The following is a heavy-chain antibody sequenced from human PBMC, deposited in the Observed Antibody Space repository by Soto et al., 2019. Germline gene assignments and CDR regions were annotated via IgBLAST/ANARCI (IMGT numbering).Heavy chain of an antibody. V-gene: IGHV3-15*07. CDR2: IKSKTDGGT. D-gene: IGHD2-2*01. Sequence: LRLSCAASGFTFTNAWINWVRQAPGKGLEWVGRIKSKTDGGTDYAEPVKGRFAISRDDSNNMVYLQMNSLRTEDTAVYYCTTDSYSSIRIVRFDYWGHGTLVTV. CDR3: TTDSYSSIRIVRFDY. J-gene: IGHJ4*01. CDR1: GFTFTNAW.